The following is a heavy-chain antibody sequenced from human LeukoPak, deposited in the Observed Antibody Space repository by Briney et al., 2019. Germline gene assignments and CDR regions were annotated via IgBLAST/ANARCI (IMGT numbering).Heavy chain of an antibody. CDR2: ISAYNGNT. CDR3: ARDLNPYYGSGVGYYYYYGMDV. CDR1: GYTFTSYG. Sequence: ASVKVSCKASGYTFTSYGISWVRQAPGQGLEWMGWISAYNGNTNYAQKLQGRVTMTTDTSTSTAYMELRSLRSDDTAVYYCARDLNPYYGSGVGYYYYYGMDVWGQGTTVTVSS. V-gene: IGHV1-18*01. J-gene: IGHJ6*02. D-gene: IGHD3-10*01.